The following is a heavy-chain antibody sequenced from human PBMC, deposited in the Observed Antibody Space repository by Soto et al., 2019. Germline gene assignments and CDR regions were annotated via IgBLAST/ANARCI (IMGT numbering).Heavy chain of an antibody. CDR3: AKEYAGYSSGRHGLDV. V-gene: IGHV3-9*01. CDR2: SGWNSDII. J-gene: IGHJ6*02. D-gene: IGHD6-19*01. CDR1: GFSFDDYA. Sequence: GWSLRLSFEASGFSFDDYAMHWVRRAPGKGLEWVSGSGWNSDIIGYAESVMGRFTISRDNAKNSLYLQMNSLRAEDTALYYCAKEYAGYSSGRHGLDVWGQGTTVTVSS.